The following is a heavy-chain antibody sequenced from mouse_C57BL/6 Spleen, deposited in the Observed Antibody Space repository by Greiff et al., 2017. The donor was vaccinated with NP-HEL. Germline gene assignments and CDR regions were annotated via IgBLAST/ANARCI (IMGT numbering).Heavy chain of an antibody. CDR2: IYPGDGDT. D-gene: IGHD2-4*01. CDR1: GYAFSSYW. V-gene: IGHV1-80*01. J-gene: IGHJ2*01. CDR3: ATSIYYDYDVDY. Sequence: VQLQQSGAELVKPGASVKISCKASGYAFSSYWMNWVKQRPGKGLEWIGQIYPGDGDTNYNGKFKGKATLTADKSSSTAYMQLSSLTSEDSAVYFCATSIYYDYDVDYWGQGTTLTVSS.